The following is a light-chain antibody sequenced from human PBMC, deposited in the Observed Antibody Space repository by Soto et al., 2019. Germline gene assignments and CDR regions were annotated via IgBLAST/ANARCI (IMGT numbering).Light chain of an antibody. CDR1: SSDVGAYNS. J-gene: IGLJ1*01. CDR2: KGT. Sequence: QSALAQPASVSGSPGQSITISCTGTSSDVGAYNSVSWYQQHPHRAPQVIIYKGTQRPSGVSNRFSGSTSGNAASLTISALQADDEADYFCCSSAPASTYVFGPGPNVAVL. V-gene: IGLV2-23*01. CDR3: CSSAPASTYV.